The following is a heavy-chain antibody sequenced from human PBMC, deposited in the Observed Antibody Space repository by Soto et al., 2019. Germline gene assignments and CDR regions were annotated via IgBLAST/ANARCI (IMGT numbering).Heavy chain of an antibody. Sequence: TLSLTCTVSGGSISSYYWSWIRQPPGKGLEWIGYIYYSGITNYNPSLKSRVTISVDTSKNQFSLKLSSVTAADTAVYYCEXYKSNYYYGMDVXGQGTTVTVSS. CDR3: EXYKSNYYYGMDV. V-gene: IGHV4-59*01. CDR2: IYYSGIT. CDR1: GGSISSYY. J-gene: IGHJ6*02. D-gene: IGHD1-20*01.